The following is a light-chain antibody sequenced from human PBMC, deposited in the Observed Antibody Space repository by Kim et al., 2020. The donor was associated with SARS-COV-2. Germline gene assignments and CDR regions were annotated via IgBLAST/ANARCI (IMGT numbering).Light chain of an antibody. J-gene: IGLJ1*01. Sequence: GQRVNISCSGSSSNIGDNTVNWYQHLPGAAPKLLIYSNYQRPSGVPDRFSGSKSGTSASLAISGLQSEDEADYYCATWDDRLNGHVFGTGTKVTVL. V-gene: IGLV1-44*01. CDR1: SSNIGDNT. CDR3: ATWDDRLNGHV. CDR2: SNY.